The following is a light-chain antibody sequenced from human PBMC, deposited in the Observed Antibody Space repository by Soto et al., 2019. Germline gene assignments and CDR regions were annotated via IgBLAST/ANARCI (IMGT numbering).Light chain of an antibody. Sequence: QSVLTQPPSASGSPGQSVTISCTGTSSDIGGYNYVSWYQQHPGRAPKLMIYEVSQRPSGVPDRFSGSKSGNTASLTVSGLRAEDEADYYCSSYAGNNNLVFGGGTKLTVL. CDR2: EVS. V-gene: IGLV2-8*01. J-gene: IGLJ2*01. CDR1: SSDIGGYNY. CDR3: SSYAGNNNLV.